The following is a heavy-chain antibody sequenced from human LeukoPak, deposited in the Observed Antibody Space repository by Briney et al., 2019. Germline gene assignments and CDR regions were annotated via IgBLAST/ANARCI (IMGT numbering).Heavy chain of an antibody. CDR2: INPGYGNT. Sequence: EASVKVSCKASGYSFSNYAIYWVRQAPGQRLEWMGWINPGYGNTKYSQEFRGRVTITRDTSASTAYMELSSLRSDDMAVYYCARSRGHYSGYANDAFDIWGQGTMVTVPS. V-gene: IGHV1-3*03. D-gene: IGHD5-12*01. J-gene: IGHJ3*02. CDR3: ARSRGHYSGYANDAFDI. CDR1: GYSFSNYA.